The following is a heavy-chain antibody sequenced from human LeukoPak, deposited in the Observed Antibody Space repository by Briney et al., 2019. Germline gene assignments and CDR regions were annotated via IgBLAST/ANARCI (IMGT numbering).Heavy chain of an antibody. D-gene: IGHD3-10*02. CDR1: GYTFTTYA. Sequence: ASVKVSCKASGYTFTTYAITRVRQAPGQGLQWMGWISAYNGNTNYAQKLQGRVTMTTDTSTSTAYMELRSLRSDDTAVYYCARGTMLVDYWGQGTLVTVSS. J-gene: IGHJ4*02. CDR3: ARGTMLVDY. CDR2: ISAYNGNT. V-gene: IGHV1-18*01.